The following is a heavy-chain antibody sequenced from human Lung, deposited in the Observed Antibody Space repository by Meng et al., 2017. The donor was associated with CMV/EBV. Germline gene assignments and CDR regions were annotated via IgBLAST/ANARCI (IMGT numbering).Heavy chain of an antibody. D-gene: IGHD3-22*01. J-gene: IGHJ4*02. V-gene: IGHV3-73*01. CDR3: SRGDSNGPLY. CDR1: GFTFGDAG. Sequence: GEXXKISCSASGFTFGDAGLHWVRQASGRGLEWIGRIRNRANSHATAYVASVKGRFTISRDDSKNTMYLHMNSLKTDDTAVYYCSRGDSNGPLYWGPGTPVTGSS. CDR2: IRNRANSHAT.